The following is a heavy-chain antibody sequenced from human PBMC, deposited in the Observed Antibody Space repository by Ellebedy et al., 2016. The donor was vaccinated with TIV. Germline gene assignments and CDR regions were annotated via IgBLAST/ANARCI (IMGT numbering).Heavy chain of an antibody. Sequence: GGSLRLSXATSGFTFSSYAMTWVRQAPGKGLEWVSSITSSGDRTNYADSVKGRFTISRDNAKNTVYLQMNSLRAEDTAVYYCARDLVAGSGSLGSWGQGTLVTVSS. V-gene: IGHV3-23*01. CDR1: GFTFSSYA. CDR3: ARDLVAGSGSLGS. J-gene: IGHJ5*02. CDR2: ITSSGDRT. D-gene: IGHD3-10*01.